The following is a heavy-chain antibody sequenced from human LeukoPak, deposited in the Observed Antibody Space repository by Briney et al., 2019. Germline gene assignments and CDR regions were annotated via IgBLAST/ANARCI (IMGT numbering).Heavy chain of an antibody. CDR3: ARGGSRSSTSCVLDY. V-gene: IGHV3-7*01. J-gene: IGHJ4*02. Sequence: GGSLRLSCADSGITFSRYWMNWVRQAPGKGLEWVANIKQDGSEKYYVDSVKGRFTISRDNAKKSLYLQMNSLRAEDTAIYYCARGGSRSSTSCVLDYWGQGTLVTVSS. CDR1: GITFSRYW. CDR2: IKQDGSEK. D-gene: IGHD2-2*01.